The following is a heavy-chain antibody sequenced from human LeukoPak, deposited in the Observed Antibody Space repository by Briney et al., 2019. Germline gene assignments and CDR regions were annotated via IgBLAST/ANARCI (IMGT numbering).Heavy chain of an antibody. CDR1: GFTFSTYA. CDR2: ITDSGTNI. V-gene: IGHV3-23*01. J-gene: IGHJ4*02. CDR3: AKDFGATVTLGAFDY. Sequence: GGSLRLSCAASGFTFSTYAMSWVRQAPGKGLEWVSTITDSGTNIYYVDSVKGRFTISRDISKNTLYLQMNTVRAEDTAVYYCAKDFGATVTLGAFDYWGQGTLVTVSS. D-gene: IGHD4-17*01.